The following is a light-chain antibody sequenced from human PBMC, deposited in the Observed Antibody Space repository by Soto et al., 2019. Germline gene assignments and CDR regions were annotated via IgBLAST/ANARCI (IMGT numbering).Light chain of an antibody. V-gene: IGLV2-14*02. Sequence: QSALTQPASVSGSPGQSITISCTGTSSDVGNYNLVSWYQQHPGKAPKFMIYEDSKRPSGVSNRFSGSRSGNTASLTISGLRADDEADYYCSSYTGSSTLVFGGGTKLTVL. CDR1: SSDVGNYNL. CDR2: EDS. CDR3: SSYTGSSTLV. J-gene: IGLJ3*02.